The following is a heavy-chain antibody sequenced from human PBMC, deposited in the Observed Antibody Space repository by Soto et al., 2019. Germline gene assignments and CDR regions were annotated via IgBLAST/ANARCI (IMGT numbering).Heavy chain of an antibody. CDR1: GFTFSSYG. CDR3: ARERLMNYDCLDY. D-gene: IGHD3-3*01. CDR2: IWYDGSNK. J-gene: IGHJ4*02. Sequence: GGSLSLSCAASGFTFSSYGMHWVRQAPGKGLEWVAVIWYDGSNKYYADSVKGRFTISRDNSKNTLYLQMNSLRAEDTAVYYCARERLMNYDCLDYWGQGTLVTVSS. V-gene: IGHV3-33*01.